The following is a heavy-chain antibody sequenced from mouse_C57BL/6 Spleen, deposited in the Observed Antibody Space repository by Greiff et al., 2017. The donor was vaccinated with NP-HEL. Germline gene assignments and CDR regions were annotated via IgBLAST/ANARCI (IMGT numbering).Heavy chain of an antibody. CDR3: ARITTVVAPYAMDY. CDR1: GYTFTSYW. D-gene: IGHD1-1*01. V-gene: IGHV1-64*01. J-gene: IGHJ4*01. Sequence: VQLQQPGAELVKPGASVKLSCKASGYTFTSYWMHWVKQRPGQGLEWIGMIHPTSGSTNYNEKFKSKATLTVDKSSSTAYMQLSSLTSEDSAVYYCARITTVVAPYAMDYWGQGTSVTVSS. CDR2: IHPTSGST.